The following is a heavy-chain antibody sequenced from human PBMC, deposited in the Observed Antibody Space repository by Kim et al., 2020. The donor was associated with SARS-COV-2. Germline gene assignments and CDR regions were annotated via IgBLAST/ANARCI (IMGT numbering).Heavy chain of an antibody. CDR3: ARQGQWLVRGYYYYGMDV. V-gene: IGHV4-39*01. CDR1: GGSISSSSYY. Sequence: SETLSLTCTVSGGSISSSSYYWGWIRQPPGKGLEWIGSIYYSGSTYYNPSLKSRVTISVDTSKNQFSLKLSSVTAADTAVYYCARQGQWLVRGYYYYGMDVWGQGTTVTVSS. CDR2: IYYSGST. J-gene: IGHJ6*02. D-gene: IGHD6-19*01.